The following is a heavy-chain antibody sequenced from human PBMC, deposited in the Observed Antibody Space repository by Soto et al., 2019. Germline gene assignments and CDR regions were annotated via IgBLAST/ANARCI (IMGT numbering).Heavy chain of an antibody. V-gene: IGHV3-23*01. J-gene: IGHJ4*02. CDR2: ISGSGGST. CDR1: GFTFSSYA. D-gene: IGHD2-2*01. Sequence: GGSLRLSCAASGFTFSSYAMSWVRQAPGKGLEWVSAISGSGGSTYYADSVKGRFTISRDNSKNTLYLQMNSLRAEDTAVYYCAKDIVVVPAAIETHDYWGQGTLVTVSS. CDR3: AKDIVVVPAAIETHDY.